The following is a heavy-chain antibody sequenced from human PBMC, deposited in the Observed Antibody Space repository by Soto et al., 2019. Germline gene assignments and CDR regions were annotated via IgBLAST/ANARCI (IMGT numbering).Heavy chain of an antibody. V-gene: IGHV4-34*01. J-gene: IGHJ4*02. Sequence: SETLSLTCAVYGGSFSGYYWSWIRQPPGKWLEWIGEINHSGSTNYNPSLKSRVTISVDTSKNQFSLKLSSVTAADTAVYYCARDRITGTTFDYRGQGTLVTVSS. CDR3: ARDRITGTTFDY. D-gene: IGHD1-7*01. CDR1: GGSFSGYY. CDR2: INHSGST.